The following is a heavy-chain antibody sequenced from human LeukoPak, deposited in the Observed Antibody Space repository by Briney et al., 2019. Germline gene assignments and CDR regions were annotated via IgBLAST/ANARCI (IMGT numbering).Heavy chain of an antibody. D-gene: IGHD6-19*01. V-gene: IGHV3-7*01. CDR2: IKQDGTEK. CDR3: ARGLAVAANWFDP. CDR1: GFTFSSYS. Sequence: GGSLRLSCAASGFTFSSYSMNWVRQAPGKGLEWVANIKQDGTEKYYVDSVKGRFTISRDNAENSLYLQMNSLRVEDTAMYYCARGLAVAANWFDPWGQGTLVTVSS. J-gene: IGHJ5*02.